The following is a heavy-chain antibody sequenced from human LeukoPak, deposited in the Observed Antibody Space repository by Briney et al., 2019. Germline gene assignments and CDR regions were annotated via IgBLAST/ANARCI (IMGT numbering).Heavy chain of an antibody. CDR3: ASQPERSGYDYGRERVWFDP. D-gene: IGHD5-12*01. CDR2: IIPILGIA. CDR1: GGTFSSYA. V-gene: IGHV1-69*04. Sequence: ASVKVSCKASGGTFSSYAISWVRQAPGQGLEWMGRIIPILGIANYAQKFQGRVTITADKSTSTAYMELSSLRSEDTAVYYCASQPERSGYDYGRERVWFDPWGQGTLVTVSS. J-gene: IGHJ5*02.